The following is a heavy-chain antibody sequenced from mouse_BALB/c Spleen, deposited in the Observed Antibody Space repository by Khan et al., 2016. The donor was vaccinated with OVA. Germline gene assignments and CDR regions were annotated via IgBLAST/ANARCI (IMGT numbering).Heavy chain of an antibody. D-gene: IGHD2-1*01. V-gene: IGHV14-1*02. CDR1: GFNIKDYY. Sequence: EVQLQQSGAELVRPGALVKLSCKASGFNIKDYYMHWVKQRPEQGLEWIGWIDPENGNTIYDPKFQGKASITADTSSNTAYLQLSSLTSEDTAVYYCARRGYGNYWFAYWGQGTLVTVSA. CDR2: IDPENGNT. J-gene: IGHJ3*01. CDR3: ARRGYGNYWFAY.